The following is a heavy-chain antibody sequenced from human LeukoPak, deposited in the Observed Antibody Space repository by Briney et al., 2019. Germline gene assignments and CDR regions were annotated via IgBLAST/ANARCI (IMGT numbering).Heavy chain of an antibody. CDR3: ARDLGASTVIFFDY. D-gene: IGHD4-17*01. J-gene: IGHJ4*02. V-gene: IGHV1-18*01. CDR2: ISAYNGDK. CDR1: GYTFTDFG. Sequence: ASVKVSCKASGYTFTDFGISWVRQGPGQGLEWMGWISAYNGDKKYAQKFQGRVTMTTDISTSTAYMEVRSLRSDDTAIYYCARDLGASTVIFFDYWGQGTLVTVSS.